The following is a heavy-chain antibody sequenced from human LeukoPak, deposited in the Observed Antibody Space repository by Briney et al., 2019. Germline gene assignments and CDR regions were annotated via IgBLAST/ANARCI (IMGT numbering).Heavy chain of an antibody. CDR1: GGSITSYY. CDR2: MYYSGST. CDR3: ARDSTYYYDSSGFYYNYHGMDV. D-gene: IGHD3-22*01. Sequence: SETLSLTCTVSGGSITSYYWSWIRQPPGRGLEWIGYMYYSGSTSYNPSLKSRVTISVDMSKNQFSLNLSSVTAADTAVYYCARDSTYYYDSSGFYYNYHGMDVWGQGTTVTVSS. J-gene: IGHJ6*02. V-gene: IGHV4-59*01.